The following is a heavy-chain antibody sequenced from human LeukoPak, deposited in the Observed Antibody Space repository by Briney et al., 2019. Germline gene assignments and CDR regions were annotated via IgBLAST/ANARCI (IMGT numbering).Heavy chain of an antibody. D-gene: IGHD1-14*01. CDR2: TYYRSKWYN. CDR3: ARGANRVFDY. V-gene: IGHV6-1*01. CDR1: GDGVSSSTDA. J-gene: IGHJ4*02. Sequence: SQTLSLTCAISGDGVSSSTDAWNWIGQSPSRGLGWLGRTYYRSKWYNDYAVSVESRITINPDTSKNQFSLQLNSVTPEDTAVYYCARGANRVFDYWGQGTLVTVSS.